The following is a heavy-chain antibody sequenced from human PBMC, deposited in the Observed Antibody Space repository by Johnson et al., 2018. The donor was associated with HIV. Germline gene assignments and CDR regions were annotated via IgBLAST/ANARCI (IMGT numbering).Heavy chain of an antibody. CDR3: AKEVATRGIVGARGAFDI. Sequence: QVQLVESGGGVVQPGGSLRLSCAASGFTFSSYGMHWVRQAPGKGLEWVAFIRYDGSNKYYADSVKGRFTISRDNSKNTLYLQMNSLRAEDTAVYYCAKEVATRGIVGARGAFDIWGQGTMVTVSS. CDR1: GFTFSSYG. V-gene: IGHV3-30*02. CDR2: IRYDGSNK. J-gene: IGHJ3*02. D-gene: IGHD1-26*01.